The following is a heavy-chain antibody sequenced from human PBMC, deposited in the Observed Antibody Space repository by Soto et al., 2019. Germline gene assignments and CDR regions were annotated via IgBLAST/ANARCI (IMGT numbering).Heavy chain of an antibody. J-gene: IGHJ4*02. CDR2: IYYSGST. D-gene: IGHD6-6*01. CDR3: ARVGGVAARTFDY. V-gene: IGHV4-61*01. Sequence: PSETLSLTCTVSGGSVSSGSYYWSWIRQPPGKGLEWIGYIYYSGSTDYNPSLKGRVTISVDTSKNQFSLKLRSVTAADTAVYYCARVGGVAARTFDYWGQGTLVTSPQ. CDR1: GGSVSSGSYY.